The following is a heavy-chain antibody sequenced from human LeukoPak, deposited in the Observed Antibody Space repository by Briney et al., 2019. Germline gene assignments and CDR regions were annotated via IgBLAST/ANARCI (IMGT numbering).Heavy chain of an antibody. J-gene: IGHJ6*03. D-gene: IGHD5-18*01. CDR1: GGSISSSSYY. V-gene: IGHV4-39*07. CDR3: ARRGSGYSYGYHYYYYMEV. CDR2: IYYSGST. Sequence: PSETLSLTCTVSGGSISSSSYYWGWIRQPPGKGLEWIGSIYYSGSTYYNPSLKSRVTISVDTSKNQFSLKLSSVTAADTAVYYCARRGSGYSYGYHYYYYMEVWGKGTTVTISS.